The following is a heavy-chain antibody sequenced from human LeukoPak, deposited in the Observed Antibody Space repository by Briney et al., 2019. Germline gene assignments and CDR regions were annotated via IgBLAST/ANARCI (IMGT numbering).Heavy chain of an antibody. CDR2: INSDGSST. CDR1: GFTFSSYW. V-gene: IGHV3-74*01. J-gene: IGHJ4*02. Sequence: GGSLGLSCAASGFTFSSYWMHWVRQAPGKGLVWVSRINSDGSSTSYADSVKGRFTISRDNAKNTLYLQMNSLRAEDTAVYYCARATTVTTYLDYWGQGTLVTVSS. CDR3: ARATTVTTYLDY. D-gene: IGHD4-17*01.